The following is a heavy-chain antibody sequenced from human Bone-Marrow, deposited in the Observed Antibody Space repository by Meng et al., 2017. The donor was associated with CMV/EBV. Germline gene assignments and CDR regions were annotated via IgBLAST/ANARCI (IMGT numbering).Heavy chain of an antibody. D-gene: IGHD5-12*01. V-gene: IGHV2-5*02. CDR2: IYWDDDK. CDR1: LSTSGVG. CDR3: AHRRHRGSGYAEGNWFDP. J-gene: IGHJ5*02. Sequence: LSTSGVGVGWIRQPPGKALEWLALIYWDDDKRYSPSLKSRLTITKDTSKNQVVLTMTNMDPVDTATYYCAHRRHRGSGYAEGNWFDPWGQGTLVTVSS.